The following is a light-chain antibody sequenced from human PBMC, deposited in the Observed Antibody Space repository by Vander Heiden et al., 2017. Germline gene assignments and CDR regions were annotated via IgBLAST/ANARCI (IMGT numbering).Light chain of an antibody. CDR2: AVF. CDR3: QQSYSFPRT. Sequence: IQMTQSPSSLSASVGDRVTVTCRASQSISNYLNWYQQKPGKAPKLLIYAVFSLQSGVPSRFSGSGSGTDFTLTISSLQPEDFATYYCQQSYSFPRTLGQGTKVEIK. CDR1: QSISNY. V-gene: IGKV1-39*01. J-gene: IGKJ1*01.